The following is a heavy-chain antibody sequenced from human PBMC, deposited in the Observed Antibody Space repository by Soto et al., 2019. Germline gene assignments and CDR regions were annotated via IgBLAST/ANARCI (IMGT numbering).Heavy chain of an antibody. CDR3: ARGVGSGSYRLYGMDV. D-gene: IGHD3-10*01. J-gene: IGHJ6*02. Sequence: GGSLRLSCAASGFTFSSYAMHWVRQAPGKGLEWVAVIWYDGSNKYYADSVKGRFTISRDNSKNTLYLQMNSLRAEDTAVYYCARGVGSGSYRLYGMDVWGQGTTVTVSS. CDR2: IWYDGSNK. CDR1: GFTFSSYA. V-gene: IGHV3-33*08.